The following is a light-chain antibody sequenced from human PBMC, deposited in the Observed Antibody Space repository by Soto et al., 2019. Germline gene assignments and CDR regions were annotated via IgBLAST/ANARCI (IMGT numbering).Light chain of an antibody. CDR2: EVT. CDR1: SGDIGSYTY. Sequence: QSALTQPASVSGSPGQSITISCTGTSGDIGSYTYVSWYQQYPGKAPKLLISEVTNRPSGVSNRFSGSKSGNTASLTISGLQAEHEAHYYCSSYTTNSPPVVFGGGTKVTVL. J-gene: IGLJ2*01. V-gene: IGLV2-14*01. CDR3: SSYTTNSPPVV.